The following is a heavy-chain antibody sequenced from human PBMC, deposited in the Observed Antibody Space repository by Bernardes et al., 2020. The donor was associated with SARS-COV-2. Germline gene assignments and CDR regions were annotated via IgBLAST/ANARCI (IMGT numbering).Heavy chain of an antibody. CDR3: AGSSCGIDCYIGGLRSWAYGMDV. Sequence: SKTLSLTCSVSGASISSSHYYWGRIRQAPGQGLVWIGSNYSSGNSYYNPSLQSRVCESVEPSKNQFSLRLRFVTAADTAVYYCAGSSCGIDCYIGGLRSWAYGMDVWGHENTVTVSS. V-gene: IGHV4-39*01. CDR1: GASISSSHYY. D-gene: IGHD2-21*01. J-gene: IGHJ6*02. CDR2: NYSSGNS.